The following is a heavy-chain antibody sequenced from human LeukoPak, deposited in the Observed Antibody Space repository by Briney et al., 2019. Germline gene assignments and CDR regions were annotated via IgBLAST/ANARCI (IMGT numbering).Heavy chain of an antibody. J-gene: IGHJ4*02. Sequence: SETLSLTCSVSGDSITNDKYYWSWIRQHPGKGLEWLGYIYHSGSTYYNPSFKSRVTLSIDTSKSQFSLNLSSVTAADTAVYYCEVSAYCGGACYVDFWGQGTPVTVSS. CDR1: GDSITNDKYY. CDR2: IYHSGST. D-gene: IGHD2-21*02. V-gene: IGHV4-31*03. CDR3: EVSAYCGGACYVDF.